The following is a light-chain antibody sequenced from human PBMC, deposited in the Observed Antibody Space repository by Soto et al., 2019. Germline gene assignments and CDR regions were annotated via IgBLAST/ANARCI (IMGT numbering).Light chain of an antibody. CDR3: SSYTSSSLGV. V-gene: IGLV2-14*01. Sequence: QSALTQPASMSGSPGQSITTSCTGTSTDLGGYNYVSWYQQHPGKAPKLMIYEVSHRPPGASNRFSGSTSGNTASLTISGLQAEDEADYYCSSYTSSSLGVFGTGTKVTVL. J-gene: IGLJ1*01. CDR1: STDLGGYNY. CDR2: EVS.